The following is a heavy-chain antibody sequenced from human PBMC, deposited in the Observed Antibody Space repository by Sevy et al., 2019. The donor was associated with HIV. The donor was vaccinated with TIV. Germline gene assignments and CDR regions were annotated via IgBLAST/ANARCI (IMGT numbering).Heavy chain of an antibody. V-gene: IGHV4-30-4*01. CDR3: ARGVASSGAYKFDY. CDR2: IFYSGST. CDR1: GGSVGNDDYY. D-gene: IGHD6-13*01. J-gene: IGHJ4*02. Sequence: SETLSLTCTVSGGSVGNDDYYWSWIRQPPGKGLEWIGYIFYSGSTYYNPSLKSRGSISVDTSKNHFSLRLRSVTAAYTAVYYCARGVASSGAYKFDYWGPGTLVIVSS.